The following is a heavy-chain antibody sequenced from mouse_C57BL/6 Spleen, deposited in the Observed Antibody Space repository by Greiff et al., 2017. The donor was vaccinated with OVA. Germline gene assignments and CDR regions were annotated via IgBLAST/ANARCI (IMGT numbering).Heavy chain of an antibody. CDR1: GFTFSDYY. J-gene: IGHJ4*01. V-gene: IGHV5-12*01. CDR2: ISNGGGST. CDR3: ARLGYYGSSPRAMDY. D-gene: IGHD1-1*01. Sequence: EVKVVESGGGLVQPGGSLKLSCAASGFTFSDYYMYWVRQTPEKRLEWVAYISNGGGSTYYPDTVKGRFTISRDNAKNTLYLQMSRLKSEDTAMYYCARLGYYGSSPRAMDYWGQGTSVTVSS.